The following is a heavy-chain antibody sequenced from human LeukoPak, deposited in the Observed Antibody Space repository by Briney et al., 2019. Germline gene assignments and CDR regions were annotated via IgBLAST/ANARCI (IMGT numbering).Heavy chain of an antibody. V-gene: IGHV3-33*01. Sequence: PGGSLRLSCAASGYTFSSYAMHWVRQAPGKGLEWVAVIWYDGSNKYYADSVKGRFTISRDNSKNMLHLQMNSLRTEDTAVYYCARDRRKWELNFDYWGQGTLVTVSS. D-gene: IGHD1-26*01. CDR1: GYTFSSYA. CDR3: ARDRRKWELNFDY. J-gene: IGHJ4*02. CDR2: IWYDGSNK.